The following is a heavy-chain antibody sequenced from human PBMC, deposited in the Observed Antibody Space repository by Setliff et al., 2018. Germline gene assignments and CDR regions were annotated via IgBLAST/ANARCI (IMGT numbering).Heavy chain of an antibody. J-gene: IGHJ3*02. CDR3: TRDTNIVVVPPHRTAFDI. CDR1: GYTFSTYG. D-gene: IGHD2-2*01. Sequence: ASVKVSCKASGYTFSTYGIAWVRQAPGQGLEWMGWISPYNGYIIYAHKFQGRVTMTTDTSTGTADMELRNLRSDDTAVYYYTRDTNIVVVPPHRTAFDIWGQGTMVTVSS. CDR2: ISPYNGYI. V-gene: IGHV1-18*01.